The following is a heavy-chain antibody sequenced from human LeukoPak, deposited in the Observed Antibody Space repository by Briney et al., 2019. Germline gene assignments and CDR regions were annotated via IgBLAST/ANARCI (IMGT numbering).Heavy chain of an antibody. CDR2: IYYSGGT. J-gene: IGHJ4*02. D-gene: IGHD3-22*01. V-gene: IGHV4-59*08. CDR3: ARRDDSSGYHKIFDY. Sequence: PSETLSLTCTVSGGSIRNYYWSWIRQPPGKGLEWIGYIYYSGGTNYNPSLKSRVTISIDTSKNQFYLKLSSLTAADTAVYYCARRDDSSGYHKIFDYWGPGTLVTVSS. CDR1: GGSIRNYY.